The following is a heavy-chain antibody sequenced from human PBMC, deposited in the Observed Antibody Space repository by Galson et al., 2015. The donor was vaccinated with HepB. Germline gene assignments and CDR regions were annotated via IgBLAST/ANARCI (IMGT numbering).Heavy chain of an antibody. CDR1: GFTFRSYD. D-gene: IGHD6-13*01. V-gene: IGHV3-21*01. Sequence: SLRLSCAASGFTFRSYDMNWVRQAPGKGLEWVSSISSSSSYIYYADSVKGRFTISRDNAKNSLYLQMNSLRAEDTAVYYCARVMGAAAGHGCDYWGQGTLVTVSS. J-gene: IGHJ4*02. CDR2: ISSSSSYI. CDR3: ARVMGAAAGHGCDY.